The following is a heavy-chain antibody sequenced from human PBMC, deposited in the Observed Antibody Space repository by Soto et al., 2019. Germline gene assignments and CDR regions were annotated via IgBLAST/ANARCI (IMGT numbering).Heavy chain of an antibody. D-gene: IGHD6-19*01. J-gene: IGHJ4*02. CDR2: ISYDGSNK. Sequence: QVQLVESGGGVVQPGRSLRLSCAASGFTFSSYGMHWVRQAPGKGLEWVAVISYDGSNKYYADPVKGRFTISRDNSKNTLYLQMNSLRAEDTAVYYCAKGYSSGWSFDYWGQGTLVTVSS. CDR3: AKGYSSGWSFDY. V-gene: IGHV3-30*18. CDR1: GFTFSSYG.